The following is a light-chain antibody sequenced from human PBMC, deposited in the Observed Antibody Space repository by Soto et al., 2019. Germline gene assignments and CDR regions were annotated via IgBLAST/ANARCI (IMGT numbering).Light chain of an antibody. CDR3: QVWDSSSDHPEV. CDR1: NIGSKS. CDR2: DDS. V-gene: IGLV3-21*02. Sequence: SYELTQPPSVSVAPGQTARITCGGNNIGSKSVHWYQQKPGQAPALVVYDDSDRPSGIPERFSGSNSGNTATLIISRVEAGDEADYYCQVWDSSSDHPEVFGTGTKVTVL. J-gene: IGLJ1*01.